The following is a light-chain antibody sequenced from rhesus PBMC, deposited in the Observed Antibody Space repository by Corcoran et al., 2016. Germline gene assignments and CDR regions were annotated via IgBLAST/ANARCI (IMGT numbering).Light chain of an antibody. V-gene: IGKV4-1*01. CDR3: QQYYHAPCS. J-gene: IGKJ2*01. CDR1: QGLLDSSNNQNY. Sequence: DIVMTQPPDSLAVSLGERVTIDCKSSQGLLDSSNNQNYLAWYQQKPGQAPPRLIYWASTTESGVPKRFSGRGSGTDFTLTISGLQAEGVAVYYSQQYYHAPCSFGQGAKVDIK. CDR2: WAS.